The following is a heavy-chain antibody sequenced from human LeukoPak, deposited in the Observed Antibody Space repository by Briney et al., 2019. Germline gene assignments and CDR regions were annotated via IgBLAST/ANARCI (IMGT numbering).Heavy chain of an antibody. J-gene: IGHJ3*02. D-gene: IGHD6-19*01. CDR1: GFSVSSYN. CDR2: ISSSGSTI. V-gene: IGHV3-48*04. Sequence: GGSLRLSCAVSGFSVSSYNMNWVRQAPGKGLEWLSFISSSGSTIHYADSVKGRFTISRDNAKNSLFLQMNSLRAEDTAVYYCARGPYEQHSSGWYRLNDAFDIWGQGTMVTVSS. CDR3: ARGPYEQHSSGWYRLNDAFDI.